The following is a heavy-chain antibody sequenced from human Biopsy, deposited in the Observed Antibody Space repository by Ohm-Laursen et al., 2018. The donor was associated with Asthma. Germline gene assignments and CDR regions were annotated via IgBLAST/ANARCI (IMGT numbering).Heavy chain of an antibody. CDR2: FHHSGTS. D-gene: IGHD3-22*01. CDR3: ARIPRRSGSYFVDY. Sequence: TLSLTCTVSGDSITSGGCCWNWIRQHPGKGLEWIGYFHHSGTSYFNPSLKSRVSFSRDTSKNQFSLRLSSVTAADTAMYYCARIPRRSGSYFVDYWGQGTLVTVSS. CDR1: GDSITSGGCC. V-gene: IGHV4-31*03. J-gene: IGHJ4*02.